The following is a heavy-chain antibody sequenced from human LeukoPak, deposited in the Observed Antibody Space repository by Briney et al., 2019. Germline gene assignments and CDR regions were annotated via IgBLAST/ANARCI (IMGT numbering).Heavy chain of an antibody. D-gene: IGHD3-10*01. CDR1: GFTFSSYA. V-gene: IGHV3-23*01. CDR3: AGDNYGLGSLDY. J-gene: IGHJ4*02. Sequence: GGSLRLSCAASGFTFSSYAMNWVRQAPGKGLEWVSAIGGSGGSTFYADSVKGRFTISRDNSKNTLYLQMNSLRAEDTAVYYCAGDNYGLGSLDYWGQGTLVTVSS. CDR2: IGGSGGST.